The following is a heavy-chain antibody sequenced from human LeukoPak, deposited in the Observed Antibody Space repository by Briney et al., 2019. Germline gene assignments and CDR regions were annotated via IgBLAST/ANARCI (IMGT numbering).Heavy chain of an antibody. V-gene: IGHV3-23*01. D-gene: IGHD2-2*01. Sequence: GGSLRLSCAASGFTFSSYAMSWVRQAPGKGLEWVSAISGSGGSTYYADSVKGRFTISRDNSKNTLYLQMNSLRAEDTAVYYCAGRNCSSASCRNAYYSYYMDVWGKGTTVTVSS. J-gene: IGHJ6*03. CDR1: GFTFSSYA. CDR3: AGRNCSSASCRNAYYSYYMDV. CDR2: ISGSGGST.